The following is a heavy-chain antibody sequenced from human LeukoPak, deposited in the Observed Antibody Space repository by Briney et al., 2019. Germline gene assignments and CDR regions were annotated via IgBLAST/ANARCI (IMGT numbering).Heavy chain of an antibody. CDR1: GFNFNTYA. Sequence: GGSLRLSCAASGFNFNTYAMSWVRQAPGKGLEWVSGISSSGGDTPYADFVKGRFTISRDNSKNTLYLQMSSLRAEDTAMYYCARKNPGLNPFDFWGQGTLVTVSS. J-gene: IGHJ4*01. D-gene: IGHD1-14*01. CDR2: ISSSGGDT. V-gene: IGHV3-23*01. CDR3: ARKNPGLNPFDF.